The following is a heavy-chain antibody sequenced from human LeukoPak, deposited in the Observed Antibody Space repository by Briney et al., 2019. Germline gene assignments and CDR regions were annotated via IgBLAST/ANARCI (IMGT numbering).Heavy chain of an antibody. D-gene: IGHD3-10*01. Sequence: PGGSLRLSCAASGFTFSSYAMSWVRQAPGKGLEWVSAISGSGGSTNYADSVKGRFTISRDNAKNTLYLQMNSLRVEDTAVYYCSRALSNTVRGVGDYWGQGTLVTVSS. V-gene: IGHV3-23*01. CDR2: ISGSGGST. J-gene: IGHJ4*02. CDR3: SRALSNTVRGVGDY. CDR1: GFTFSSYA.